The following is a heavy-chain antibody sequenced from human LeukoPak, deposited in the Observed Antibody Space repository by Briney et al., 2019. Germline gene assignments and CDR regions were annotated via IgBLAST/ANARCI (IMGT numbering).Heavy chain of an antibody. D-gene: IGHD5-12*01. Sequence: SETLSLTCTVSGGSISDYYWNWIRQPPGKGLEWIGYISYSANTNYNPSLKSRVTISVDTSKNQISLKLSSVTAADTAVYYCARGDPEGATTYYFDYWGQGTQVTVSS. CDR3: ARGDPEGATTYYFDY. CDR1: GGSISDYY. V-gene: IGHV4-59*01. CDR2: ISYSANT. J-gene: IGHJ4*02.